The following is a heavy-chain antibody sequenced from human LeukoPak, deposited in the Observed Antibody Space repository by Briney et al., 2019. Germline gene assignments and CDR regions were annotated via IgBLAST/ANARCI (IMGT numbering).Heavy chain of an antibody. CDR3: AKVTDFWSGYYDY. CDR2: ISGSGGST. V-gene: IGHV3-23*01. CDR1: GFTFDDYA. Sequence: PGGSLRLSCAASGFTFDDYAMHWVRQAPGKGLEWVSGISGSGGSTYYTDSVKGRFTISRDNSKNTLYLQMNSLRAEDTAVYYCAKVTDFWSGYYDYWGQGTLVTVSS. D-gene: IGHD3-3*01. J-gene: IGHJ4*02.